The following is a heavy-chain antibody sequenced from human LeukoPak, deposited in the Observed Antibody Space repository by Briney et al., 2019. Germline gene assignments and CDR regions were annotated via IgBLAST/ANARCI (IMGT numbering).Heavy chain of an antibody. Sequence: GASVKVSCQVSGYTLTELSMHWVRQAPGKGLEWMGGFDHEDGETIYAQKFQGRVAMTEVTSTDTAYMELSSLRSEDTAVYYCATVGGSYSGSYYYFDYWGQGTLVTVSS. CDR3: ATVGGSYSGSYYYFDY. V-gene: IGHV1-24*01. CDR2: FDHEDGET. CDR1: GYTLTELS. J-gene: IGHJ4*02. D-gene: IGHD1-26*01.